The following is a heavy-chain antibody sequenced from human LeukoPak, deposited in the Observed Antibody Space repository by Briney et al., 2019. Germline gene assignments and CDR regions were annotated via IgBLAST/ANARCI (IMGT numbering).Heavy chain of an antibody. CDR2: IYYSGST. CDR3: ARVLERSLDY. V-gene: IGHV4-59*01. Sequence: SETLSLTYTVSGGSISSYYWSWIRQPPGKGLEWIGYIYYSGSTNYNPSLKSRVTISVDTSKNQFSLKLSSVTAADTAVYYCARVLERSLDYWGQGTLVTVSS. CDR1: GGSISSYY. J-gene: IGHJ4*02. D-gene: IGHD5-24*01.